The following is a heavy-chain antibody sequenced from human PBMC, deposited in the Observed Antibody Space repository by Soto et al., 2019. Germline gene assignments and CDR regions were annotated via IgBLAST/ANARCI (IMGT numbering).Heavy chain of an antibody. D-gene: IGHD3-22*01. CDR2: IWYDGSNK. CDR3: AREEDYYDSSGYPQYYFDY. CDR1: GFTFSSYG. V-gene: IGHV3-33*01. J-gene: IGHJ4*02. Sequence: QVQLVESGGGVVQPGRSLRLSCAASGFTFSSYGMHWVRQAPGKGLEWVAVIWYDGSNKYYADSVKGRFTISRDNSKNTLYLQMNSLRAEDTAVYYCAREEDYYDSSGYPQYYFDYWGQGTLVTVSS.